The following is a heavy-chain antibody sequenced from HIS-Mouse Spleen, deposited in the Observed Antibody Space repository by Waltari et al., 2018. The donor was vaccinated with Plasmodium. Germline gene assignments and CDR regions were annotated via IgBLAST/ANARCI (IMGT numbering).Heavy chain of an antibody. J-gene: IGHJ4*02. CDR1: GGSISSSSYY. CDR3: ARGRGACFDY. D-gene: IGHD3-16*01. CDR2: IYYSGST. Sequence: QLQLQESGPGLVKPSETLSLTCTVSGGSISSSSYYWGWIRQPPGKGLEWIGRIYYSGSTYYNPALKSRVTISVDTSKNQFSLKLSSVTAADTAVYYCARGRGACFDYWGQGTLVTVSS. V-gene: IGHV4-39*07.